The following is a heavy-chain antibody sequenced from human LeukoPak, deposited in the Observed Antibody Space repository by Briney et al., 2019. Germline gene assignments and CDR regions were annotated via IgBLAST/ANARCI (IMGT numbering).Heavy chain of an antibody. CDR3: AELGITMIGGV. CDR2: ISSSSSYI. Sequence: GGSLRLSCAASGFTLSSYSMNWVRQAPGKGLEWVSSISSSSSYIYYADSVKGRFTVSRDNSKNTLYLQMNSLRAEDTAVYYCAELGITMIGGVWGKGTTVTISS. J-gene: IGHJ6*04. CDR1: GFTLSSYS. D-gene: IGHD3-10*02. V-gene: IGHV3-21*01.